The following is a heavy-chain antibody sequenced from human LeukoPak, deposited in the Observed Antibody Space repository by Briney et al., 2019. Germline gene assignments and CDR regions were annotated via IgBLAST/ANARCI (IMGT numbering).Heavy chain of an antibody. CDR3: ARSITGTTLDYYYYYMDV. Sequence: PSETLSLTCTVSGGSISSYYWSWIRQPAGKGLEWIGRIYTSGSTNYNPSLKSRVTMSVDTSKNQFSLKLSSVTAADTAVYYCARSITGTTLDYYYYYMDVWGKGTTVTVSS. CDR2: IYTSGST. CDR1: GGSISSYY. D-gene: IGHD1-7*01. V-gene: IGHV4-4*07. J-gene: IGHJ6*03.